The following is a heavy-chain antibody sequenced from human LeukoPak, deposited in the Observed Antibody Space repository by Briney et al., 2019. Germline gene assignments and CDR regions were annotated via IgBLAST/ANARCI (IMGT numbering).Heavy chain of an antibody. CDR1: GFTFSSYA. D-gene: IGHD1-26*01. V-gene: IGHV3-48*04. Sequence: GGSLRLSCAASGFTFSSYAMNWVRQAPGKGLEWLSYISRSGRTIYYADSVKGRFTISRDNAKKSLYLQMNSLRAEDTAVYYCAKDSVGSPIDYWGQGTLVTVSS. CDR3: AKDSVGSPIDY. J-gene: IGHJ4*02. CDR2: ISRSGRTI.